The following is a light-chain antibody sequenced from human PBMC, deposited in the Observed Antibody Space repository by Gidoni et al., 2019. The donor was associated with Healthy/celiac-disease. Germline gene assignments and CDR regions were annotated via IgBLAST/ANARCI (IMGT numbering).Light chain of an antibody. V-gene: IGKV2-28*01. J-gene: IGKJ2*01. CDR2: LGS. Sequence: DIVMTQSPLSLPVTPGEPASISCRSSQSLLHSNGYNYLDLYLQKPGQSPQLLIYLGSNRASGVPDRFSGSGSGTDFTLKISRVEAEDVGVYYCMQALQTPFMYTFGQGTKLEIK. CDR1: QSLLHSNGYNY. CDR3: MQALQTPFMYT.